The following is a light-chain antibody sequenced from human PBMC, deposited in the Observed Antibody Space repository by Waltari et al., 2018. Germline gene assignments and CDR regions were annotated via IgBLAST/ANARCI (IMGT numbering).Light chain of an antibody. Sequence: DIQMTQSPSTLYASVGDRVTITCRASQSISNYLAWYQQTPGMAPRLLSYKASSLESGVPSRFSGSGAGTEFTLTISSLQPDDFATYFCQEYDTHYTFGQGTKLEVK. CDR3: QEYDTHYT. CDR1: QSISNY. V-gene: IGKV1-5*03. J-gene: IGKJ2*01. CDR2: KAS.